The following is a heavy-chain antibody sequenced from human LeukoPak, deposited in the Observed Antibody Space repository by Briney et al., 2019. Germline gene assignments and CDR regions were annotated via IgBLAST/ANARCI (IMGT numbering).Heavy chain of an antibody. CDR2: IKQDGSQK. CDR3: ARGFCSSGRCSKYDY. V-gene: IGHV3-7*01. J-gene: IGHJ4*02. Sequence: GGSLRLSCAASRFTFSNYWMSWVRQAPGKGLEWVAKIKQDGSQKYYVDSVTGRFTISRDNAKNSLYLQMNSLRADDTAVYYCARGFCSSGRCSKYDYWGQGALVTVSS. D-gene: IGHD2-15*01. CDR1: RFTFSNYW.